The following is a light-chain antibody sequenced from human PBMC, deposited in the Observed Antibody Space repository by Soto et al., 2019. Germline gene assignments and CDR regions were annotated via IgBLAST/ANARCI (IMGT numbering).Light chain of an antibody. V-gene: IGKV3-20*01. CDR1: QSVSSSY. CDR3: QQYGSSYT. J-gene: IGKJ2*01. CDR2: GAS. Sequence: EIVLTQSPGTLSLSPGERATLSCRASQSVSSSYLAWYQQKPGQAPRLLIYGASSRATGIPDRFRGSGSGTVFPLTISSLEPEDFAVYYCQQYGSSYTFGQGTKLEIK.